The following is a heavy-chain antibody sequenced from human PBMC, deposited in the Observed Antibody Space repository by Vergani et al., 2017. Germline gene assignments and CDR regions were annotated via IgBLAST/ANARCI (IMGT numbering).Heavy chain of an antibody. CDR3: ARGRTLAAGYYYYYYYMDV. J-gene: IGHJ6*03. V-gene: IGHV4-34*01. D-gene: IGHD6-13*01. CDR1: GGSFSGYY. Sequence: QVQLQQWGAGLLKPSETLSLTCAVYGGSFSGYYWSWIRQPPGKGLEWIGEINHIGSTNYNPSLKSRVTISVDTSKNQFSLKLSSVTAADTAVYYCARGRTLAAGYYYYYYYMDVWGKGTTVTVSS. CDR2: INHIGST.